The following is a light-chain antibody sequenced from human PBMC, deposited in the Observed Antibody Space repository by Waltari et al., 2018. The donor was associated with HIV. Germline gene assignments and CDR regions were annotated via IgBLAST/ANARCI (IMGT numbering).Light chain of an antibody. J-gene: IGLJ3*02. CDR1: SSNIGNHY. CDR3: AAWDDSLSGPV. Sequence: QSVLTQPASASGTPGQRVTFPCSGSSSNIGNHYVYWYQQLPGTAPKVLIYRSNQRPSGVPDRFSGSKSGTSASLAISGLRSEDEADYYCAAWDDSLSGPVFGGGTKVTVL. CDR2: RSN. V-gene: IGLV1-47*01.